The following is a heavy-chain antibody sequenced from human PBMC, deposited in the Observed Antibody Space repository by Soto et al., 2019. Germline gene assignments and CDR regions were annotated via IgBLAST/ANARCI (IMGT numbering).Heavy chain of an antibody. CDR1: GASIRNYY. J-gene: IGHJ6*02. CDR2: VYTPDYT. V-gene: IGHV4-4*08. CDR3: ASSSGNPGDLLYYKGMDV. D-gene: IGHD2-21*01. Sequence: SETLSLTCSVSGASIRNYYWHWVRQLPGRGLEWIGYVYTPDYTRYNSSLKSRVTISVDTSKSQFSLRLNSVTAADTAVYYCASSSGNPGDLLYYKGMDVWGQGTSVTVSS.